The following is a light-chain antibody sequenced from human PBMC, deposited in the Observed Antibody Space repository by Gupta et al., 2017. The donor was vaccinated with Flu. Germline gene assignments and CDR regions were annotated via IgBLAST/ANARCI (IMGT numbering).Light chain of an antibody. CDR3: QAWDSGTCG. CDR2: QDT. CDR1: KLGDIY. Sequence: SYELTQLPSVSVSPGQTASITCSGDKLGDIYVSWYQQKPGQSPVLVIYQDTQRPSGLPERFSGSNSGNTATLTISGTQAMDEADYYCQAWDSGTCGFGGGTKLTV. J-gene: IGLJ2*01. V-gene: IGLV3-1*01.